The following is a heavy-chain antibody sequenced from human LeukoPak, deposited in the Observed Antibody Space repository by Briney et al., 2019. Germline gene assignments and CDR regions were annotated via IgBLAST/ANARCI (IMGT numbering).Heavy chain of an antibody. Sequence: ASVKVSCKASGGTFSSYAISWVRQAPGQGLEWMGWISAYNGNTNYAQKLQGRVTMTTDTSTSTAYMELRSLRSDDTAVYYCARGPHDYGGYYDWFDPWGQGTLVTVSS. V-gene: IGHV1-18*01. D-gene: IGHD4-17*01. CDR1: GGTFSSYA. CDR2: ISAYNGNT. J-gene: IGHJ5*02. CDR3: ARGPHDYGGYYDWFDP.